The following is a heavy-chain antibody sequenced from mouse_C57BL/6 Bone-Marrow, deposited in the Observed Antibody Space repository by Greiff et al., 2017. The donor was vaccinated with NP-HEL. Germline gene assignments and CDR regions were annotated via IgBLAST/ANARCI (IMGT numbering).Heavy chain of an antibody. V-gene: IGHV1-15*01. D-gene: IGHD1-1*01. CDR3: TRARYY. CDR2: IDPETGGT. J-gene: IGHJ2*01. CDR1: GYTFTDYE. Sequence: VQLVESGAELVRPGASVTLSCKASGYTFTDYEMHWVKQTPVHGLEWIGAIDPETGGTAYNQKFKGKAILTADKSSSTAYMELRSLTSEDSAVYYCTRARYYWGQGTTLTVSS.